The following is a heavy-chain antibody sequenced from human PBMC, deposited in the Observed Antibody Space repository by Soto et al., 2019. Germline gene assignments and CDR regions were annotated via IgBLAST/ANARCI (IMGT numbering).Heavy chain of an antibody. CDR2: ISYSGNT. CDR3: ARGRYDSGWFDF. J-gene: IGHJ4*02. Sequence: SETLSLTCTVSGDSVSTASYCWDWLRQSPGQGLEWIGYISYSGNTDYNPTLKNRVTISADTSKNQFSLRSTSVTAADTAVYYCARGRYDSGWFDFWGQGTPVTVSS. D-gene: IGHD6-19*01. V-gene: IGHV4-61*01. CDR1: GDSVSTASYC.